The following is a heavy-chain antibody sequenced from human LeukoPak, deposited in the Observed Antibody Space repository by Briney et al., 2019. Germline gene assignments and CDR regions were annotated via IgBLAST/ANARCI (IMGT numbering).Heavy chain of an antibody. CDR1: GGSISSYY. Sequence: PSETLSLTCTVSGGSISSYYWSWIRQPAGQGLEWIGRIYTSGSTNYNPSLKSRVTMSVDTSKNQFSLKLSSVTAADTAVYYCARDGPVLLWFGELEYYFDYWGQGTLVTVSS. J-gene: IGHJ4*02. V-gene: IGHV4-4*07. CDR2: IYTSGST. CDR3: ARDGPVLLWFGELEYYFDY. D-gene: IGHD3-10*01.